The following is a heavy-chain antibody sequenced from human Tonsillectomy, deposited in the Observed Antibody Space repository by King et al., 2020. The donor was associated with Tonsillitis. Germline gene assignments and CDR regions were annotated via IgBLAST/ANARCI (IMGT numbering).Heavy chain of an antibody. CDR3: ARTGTDSSGWSVPDD. Sequence: QLVQSGGGLVQPGGSLRLSCAASGFTFSDHYMDWVRQAPGKGLEWVGRTRNKANNYTTQYAASVKGRFTISRDVSKNSLYLQMNSLKTEDTAVYYCARTGTDSSGWSVPDDWGQGTLVTVSS. V-gene: IGHV3-72*01. CDR2: TRNKANNYTT. J-gene: IGHJ4*02. CDR1: GFTFSDHY. D-gene: IGHD6-19*01.